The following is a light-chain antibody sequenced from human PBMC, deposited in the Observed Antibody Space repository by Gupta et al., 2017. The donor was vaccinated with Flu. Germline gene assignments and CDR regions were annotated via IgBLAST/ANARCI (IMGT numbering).Light chain of an antibody. Sequence: QSALPQPASVSGSPGQSIPTPCPGTSSDVGAYGLVSWSQQSPGKAPHLIIYGVDKRPSGVSYRFSGSKSGNTASLTISGLQSEDEADYYCSSYTVIGARLVFGGGTKVTVL. CDR2: GVD. CDR3: SSYTVIGARLV. CDR1: SSDVGAYGL. V-gene: IGLV2-23*02. J-gene: IGLJ2*01.